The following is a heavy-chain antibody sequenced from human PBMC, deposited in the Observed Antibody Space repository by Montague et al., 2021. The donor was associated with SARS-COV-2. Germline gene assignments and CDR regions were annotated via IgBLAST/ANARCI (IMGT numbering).Heavy chain of an antibody. CDR2: IDPSDSYT. V-gene: IGHV5-10-1*01. CDR1: WYSFTSYW. Sequence: QSVAEVKTPGESLRISCKGSWYSFTSYWISWVRQMPGKGLEWMGRIDPSDSYTNYSPSFQGHVTISADKSISTAYLQWSSLKASDTAMYYCARRSYSSSWYDYWGQGTLVTVSS. CDR3: ARRSYSSSWYDY. D-gene: IGHD6-13*01. J-gene: IGHJ4*02.